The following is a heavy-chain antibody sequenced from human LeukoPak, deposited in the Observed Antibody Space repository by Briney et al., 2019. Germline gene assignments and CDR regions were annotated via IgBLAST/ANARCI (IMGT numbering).Heavy chain of an antibody. CDR1: GGSISSGRYY. J-gene: IGHJ6*04. D-gene: IGHD2-2*01. CDR2: IYTSGST. V-gene: IGHV4-61*02. Sequence: SETLFLTCTVSGGSISSGRYYWSWMRQPSGKGLEWIGRIYTSGSTNYNPTLKSRVTISVDPSKNQFSLKLSSVTAADTAVYYCAREASTSCYLDVWGKGTTVTVSS. CDR3: AREASTSCYLDV.